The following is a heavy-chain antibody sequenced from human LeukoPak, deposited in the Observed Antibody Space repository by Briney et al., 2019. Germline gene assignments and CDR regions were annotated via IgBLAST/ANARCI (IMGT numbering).Heavy chain of an antibody. Sequence: GGSLRLSCAASGFTFSNYGMSWVRQAPGKGLEWVASIKQDGSEKFYVDSVKGRFTISRDNSRNTLYLQMNSLRAEDTAVYYCARDLGSSGFFDYWGQGTLVTVSP. CDR3: ARDLGSSGFFDY. J-gene: IGHJ4*02. CDR2: IKQDGSEK. CDR1: GFTFSNYG. V-gene: IGHV3-7*01. D-gene: IGHD6-19*01.